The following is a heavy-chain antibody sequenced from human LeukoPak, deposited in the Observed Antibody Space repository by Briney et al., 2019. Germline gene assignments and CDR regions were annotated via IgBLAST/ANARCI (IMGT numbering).Heavy chain of an antibody. CDR1: GFTLTSNPTG. Sequence: SGPTLVNPTQALTLTCTFSGFTLTSNPTGVGWIRQPPGEALEWLALIYWDDDKRYSPSLKSRLTITKDTSKNQVVLTMTNIDPVDTATYFCAHRTENYGPDTFDYWGQGTLVIVSS. J-gene: IGHJ4*02. CDR3: AHRTENYGPDTFDY. CDR2: IYWDDDK. D-gene: IGHD3-10*01. V-gene: IGHV2-5*02.